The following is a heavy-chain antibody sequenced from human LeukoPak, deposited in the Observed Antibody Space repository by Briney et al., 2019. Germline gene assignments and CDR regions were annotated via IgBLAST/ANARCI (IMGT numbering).Heavy chain of an antibody. V-gene: IGHV1-69*13. D-gene: IGHD6-13*01. CDR2: IIPIFGTA. Sequence: PVKVSCKASGGTFSSYAISWVRQAPGQGLEWMGGIIPIFGTANYAQKFQGRVTITADESTSTAYMELSSLRSEDTAVYYCARAGIAAAGTRHYYYYYYMDVWGKGTTVTVSS. CDR1: GGTFSSYA. CDR3: ARAGIAAAGTRHYYYYYYMDV. J-gene: IGHJ6*03.